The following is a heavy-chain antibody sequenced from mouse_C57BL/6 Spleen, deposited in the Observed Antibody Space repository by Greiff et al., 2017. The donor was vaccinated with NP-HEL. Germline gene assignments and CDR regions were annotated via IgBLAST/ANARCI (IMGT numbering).Heavy chain of an antibody. CDR3: AKEKDGFFDV. CDR2: IWGDGCT. D-gene: IGHD2-3*01. J-gene: IGHJ1*03. Sequence: VQLQESGPGLVAPSQSLSIPCTVSGFSLTSYGVSWVRQPPGQGLEWLGVIWGDGCTNYHSALISRLSISKDNSKCLVFLKLNSLQTDDTATYYCAKEKDGFFDVWGTGTTVTVSS. CDR1: GFSLTSYG. V-gene: IGHV2-3*01.